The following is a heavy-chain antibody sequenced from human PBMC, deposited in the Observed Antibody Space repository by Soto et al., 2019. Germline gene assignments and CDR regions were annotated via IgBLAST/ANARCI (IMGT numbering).Heavy chain of an antibody. CDR2: IKSKTDGGTT. CDR1: GFTFSNAW. Sequence: GALRLSCAASGFTFSNAWMSWVRQAPGKGLEWVGRIKSKTDGGTTDYAAPVKGRFTISRDDSKNTLYLQMNSLKTEDTAVYYCTTDTYYYDSSDPDAFDIWGQGTMVTVSS. J-gene: IGHJ3*02. D-gene: IGHD3-22*01. CDR3: TTDTYYYDSSDPDAFDI. V-gene: IGHV3-15*01.